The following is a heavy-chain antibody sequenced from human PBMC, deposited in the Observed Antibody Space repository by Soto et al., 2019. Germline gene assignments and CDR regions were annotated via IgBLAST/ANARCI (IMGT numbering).Heavy chain of an antibody. Sequence: PSETVSLTCSVSGGSIRDYFWTWIRQSPGRGLEWIGYISSSGTVKYNSSLKSRVTISLDRSRNQFSLKLSSVTAADTAVYFCARDRKLELPGNYYYYGMDVWGQGTTVTVSS. CDR1: GGSIRDYF. CDR3: ARDRKLELPGNYYYYGMDV. V-gene: IGHV4-59*01. D-gene: IGHD1-7*01. J-gene: IGHJ6*02. CDR2: ISSSGTV.